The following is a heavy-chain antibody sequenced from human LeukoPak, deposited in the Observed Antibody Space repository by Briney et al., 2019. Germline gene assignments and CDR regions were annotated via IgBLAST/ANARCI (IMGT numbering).Heavy chain of an antibody. V-gene: IGHV3-30*18. CDR3: AKDRGSFLRLPFDY. CDR1: GFTFSNYG. CDR2: TSYDGTKK. Sequence: PGGSLRLSCAASGFTFSNYGMRWVRRAPGKGLEWVAVTSYDGTKKSYADSVKGRFTISRDNSKNTLYLQMNSLRAEDTAIYYCAKDRGSFLRLPFDYWGQGTLVTVSS. J-gene: IGHJ4*02. D-gene: IGHD1-26*01.